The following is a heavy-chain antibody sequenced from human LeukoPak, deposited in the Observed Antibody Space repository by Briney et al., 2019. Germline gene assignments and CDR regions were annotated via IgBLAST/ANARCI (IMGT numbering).Heavy chain of an antibody. CDR2: ISGSGGST. J-gene: IGHJ6*03. D-gene: IGHD3-10*01. V-gene: IGHV3-23*01. Sequence: GGSLRLSCAASGFTFSSYAMSWVRQAPGKGLEWVSAISGSGGSTYYADSVKGRFTISRDSSKNTLYLQMNSLRAEDTAVYYCAKGATMVRGVIMNYYYYYMDVWGKGTTVTVSS. CDR3: AKGATMVRGVIMNYYYYYMDV. CDR1: GFTFSSYA.